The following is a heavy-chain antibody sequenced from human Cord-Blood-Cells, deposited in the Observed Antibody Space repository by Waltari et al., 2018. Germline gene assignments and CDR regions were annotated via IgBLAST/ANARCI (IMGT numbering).Heavy chain of an antibody. J-gene: IGHJ6*02. D-gene: IGHD5-18*01. CDR3: ASGPAAMASGYYYYGMDV. CDR2: INHSGST. CDR1: GGSFSGYY. V-gene: IGHV4-34*01. Sequence: QVQLQQWGAVLLKPSETLSLTCAVYGGSFSGYYWSWIRQPPGKGLEWIGEINHSGSTSYNPSLKSRVTISVDTSKNQFSLKLSSVTAADTAVYYCASGPAAMASGYYYYGMDVWGQGTTVTVSS.